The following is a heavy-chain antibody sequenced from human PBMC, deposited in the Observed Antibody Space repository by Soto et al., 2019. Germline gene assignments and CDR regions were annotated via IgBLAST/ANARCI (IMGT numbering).Heavy chain of an antibody. J-gene: IGHJ4*02. CDR2: VYYRGNA. D-gene: IGHD3-9*01. V-gene: IGHV4-39*01. CDR1: DDSINSDKYY. Sequence: SETLSLTCSVSDDSINSDKYYWGWIRQPPGKGLEWIGSVYYRGNACYNPSLQTRVTISLDKSKSQFSLKLNSVTAAVSAVYFCARLEGLATISYYFDFWGPGALVTVSS. CDR3: ARLEGLATISYYFDF.